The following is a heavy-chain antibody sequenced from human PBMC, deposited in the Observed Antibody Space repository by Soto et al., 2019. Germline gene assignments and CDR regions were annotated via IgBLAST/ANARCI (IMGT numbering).Heavy chain of an antibody. CDR1: GFTFSSYA. D-gene: IGHD3-3*01. CDR2: ISYDGSNK. CDR3: ARTLPPPVGGYFDY. V-gene: IGHV3-30-3*01. Sequence: GGSLRLSCAASGFTFSSYAMHWVRQAPGKGLEWVAVISYDGSNKYYADSVKGRFTISRDNSKNTLYLQMNSLRAEDTAVYYCARTLPPPVGGYFDYWGQGTLVIVSS. J-gene: IGHJ4*02.